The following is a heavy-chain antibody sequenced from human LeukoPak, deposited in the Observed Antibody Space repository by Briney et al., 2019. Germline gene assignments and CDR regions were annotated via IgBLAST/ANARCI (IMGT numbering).Heavy chain of an antibody. CDR3: VKDRGGSPFYGMDV. Sequence: PGGSLRLSCAASGFTFSSYAMSWVRQAPGKGLEWVSTISGSGGAGAYYADSVKGRFTISRDNSKNTLYLPTNSLRAEDTAVYYCVKDRGGSPFYGMDVWGQGTTVTVSS. D-gene: IGHD1-26*01. CDR1: GFTFSSYA. J-gene: IGHJ6*02. CDR2: ISGSGGAGA. V-gene: IGHV3-23*01.